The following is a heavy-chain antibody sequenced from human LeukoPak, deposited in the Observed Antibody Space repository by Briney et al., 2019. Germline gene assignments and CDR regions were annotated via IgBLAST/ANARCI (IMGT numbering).Heavy chain of an antibody. J-gene: IGHJ5*02. CDR3: APRGSYLGSWFDP. Sequence: SETLSLTCAVSGGSISSSNWWSWVRQPPGKGLEWIGEIYPSVSTNYNPSLKSRVTISVDTSKNQFSLKLSSVTAADTAVYYCAPRGSYLGSWFDPWGQGTLVTVSS. V-gene: IGHV4-4*02. D-gene: IGHD1-26*01. CDR2: IYPSVST. CDR1: GGSISSSNW.